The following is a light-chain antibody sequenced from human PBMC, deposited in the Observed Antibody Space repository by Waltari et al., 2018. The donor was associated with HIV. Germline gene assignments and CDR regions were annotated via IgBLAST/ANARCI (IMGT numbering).Light chain of an antibody. CDR2: SNN. V-gene: IGLV1-44*01. CDR1: SSIIGSNT. J-gene: IGLJ2*01. CDR3: AAWDGSLNGRVI. Sequence: SVLTQPHSASGTPGPRGTISCSGSSSIIGSNTVTWYQQLPRTAPIPLIYSNNQRPSGVPDRFPGSKSGASASLAISGLQSEDEADYYCAAWDGSLNGRVIFGGGTKLTVL.